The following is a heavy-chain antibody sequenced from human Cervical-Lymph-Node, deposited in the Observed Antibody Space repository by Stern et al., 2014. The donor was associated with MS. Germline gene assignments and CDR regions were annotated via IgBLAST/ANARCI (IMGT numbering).Heavy chain of an antibody. V-gene: IGHV1-46*01. J-gene: IGHJ4*02. Sequence: VQLVQSGAEVKTPGASVTVSCKASGYTFTTYYIHWVRQAPGQGLEWMGIIKPTGGSTTYAQRFQGRVTMTRDTSTSTVYVELSSLRSDDTAVYYCARANFYDGSAYYSYYFDYWGQGTLVTVSS. CDR1: GYTFTTYY. CDR2: IKPTGGST. CDR3: ARANFYDGSAYYSYYFDY. D-gene: IGHD3-22*01.